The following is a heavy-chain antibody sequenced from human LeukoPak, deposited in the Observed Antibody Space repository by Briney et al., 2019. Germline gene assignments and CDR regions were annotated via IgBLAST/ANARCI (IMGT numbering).Heavy chain of an antibody. CDR3: AREPTYYYDSSGYCDY. CDR1: GFTFSSYS. CDR2: ISSSSSYI. D-gene: IGHD3-22*01. Sequence: GGSQRLSCAASGFTFSSYSMNWVRQAPGKGLEWVSSISSSSSYIYYADSVKGRFTISRDYAKNSLYLQMNSLRAEDTAVYYCAREPTYYYDSSGYCDYWGQGTLVTVSS. J-gene: IGHJ4*02. V-gene: IGHV3-21*01.